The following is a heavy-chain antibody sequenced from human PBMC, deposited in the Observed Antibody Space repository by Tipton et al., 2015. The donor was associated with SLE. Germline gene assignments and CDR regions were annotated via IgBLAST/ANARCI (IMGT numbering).Heavy chain of an antibody. CDR2: IYHSGST. Sequence: TLSLTCAVSGYSISSGCYWGWIRQPPGKGLEWIGSIYHSGSTYYNPSLKSRVTISVDTSKNQFSLRLSSVTAADTAVFYCARGGSGSYYPDAYDIWGQRTIVTVSS. D-gene: IGHD3-10*01. V-gene: IGHV4-38-2*01. CDR1: GYSISSGCY. CDR3: ARGGSGSYYPDAYDI. J-gene: IGHJ3*02.